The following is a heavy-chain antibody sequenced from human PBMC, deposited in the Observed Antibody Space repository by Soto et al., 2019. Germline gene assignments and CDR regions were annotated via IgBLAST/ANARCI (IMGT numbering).Heavy chain of an antibody. CDR3: ARGSGSSGWYTPPY. J-gene: IGHJ4*02. V-gene: IGHV4-61*01. CDR2: IYYSGST. D-gene: IGHD6-19*01. Sequence: SSETLSLTCTVSGGSVSSGSYYWSWIRQPPGKGLEWIGYIYYSGSTNYNPSLKSRVTISVDTSKNQFSLKLSSVTAADTAVYYCARGSGSSGWYTPPYWGQGTLVTVSS. CDR1: GGSVSSGSYY.